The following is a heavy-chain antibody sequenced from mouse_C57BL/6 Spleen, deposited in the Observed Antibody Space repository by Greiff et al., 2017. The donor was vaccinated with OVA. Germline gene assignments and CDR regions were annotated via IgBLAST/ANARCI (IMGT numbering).Heavy chain of an antibody. V-gene: IGHV5-17*01. J-gene: IGHJ4*01. Sequence: EVMLVESGGGLVKPGGSLKLSCAASGFTFSDYGMHWVRQAPEKGLEWVAYISSGSSTIYYADTVKGRFTISRDNAKNTLFLQMTSLRSEDTAMYYCASSSGYAMDYWGQGTSVTVSS. CDR2: ISSGSSTI. CDR1: GFTFSDYG. D-gene: IGHD1-1*01. CDR3: ASSSGYAMDY.